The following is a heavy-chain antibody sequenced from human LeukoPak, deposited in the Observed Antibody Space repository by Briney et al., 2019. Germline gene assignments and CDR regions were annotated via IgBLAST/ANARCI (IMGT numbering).Heavy chain of an antibody. D-gene: IGHD4-17*01. Sequence: SGGSLRLSCAASGFTVSSNYMSWVRQAPGKGLEWVSAISGSGGSTYYADSVKGRFTISRDNSKNTLYLQMNSLRAEDTAVYYCAKDINYGDDYWGQGTLVTVSS. CDR3: AKDINYGDDY. CDR2: ISGSGGST. CDR1: GFTVSSNY. V-gene: IGHV3-23*01. J-gene: IGHJ4*02.